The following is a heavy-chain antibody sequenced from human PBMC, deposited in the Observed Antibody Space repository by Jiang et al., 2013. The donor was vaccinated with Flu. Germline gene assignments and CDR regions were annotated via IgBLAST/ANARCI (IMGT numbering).Heavy chain of an antibody. J-gene: IGHJ4*01. CDR2: SYYVETP. V-gene: IGHV4-39*01. Sequence: QPPGKGLEWIGGSYYVETPTTTRPSGSRVTISVDTSKNQFSLKLTSVTAADTAVYFCAGHRPYIAPDYWGHGILVTVSS. D-gene: IGHD6-6*01. CDR3: AGHRPYIAPDY.